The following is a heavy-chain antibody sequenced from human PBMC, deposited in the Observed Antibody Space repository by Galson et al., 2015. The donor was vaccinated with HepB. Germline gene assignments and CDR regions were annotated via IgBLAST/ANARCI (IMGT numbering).Heavy chain of an antibody. V-gene: IGHV1-18*01. Sequence: SVKVSCKASGYTFTRYGISWVRQAPGQGLEWMGRISGYNGDTKYAQKFQGRVTVTTDTSTTTSYMELRSLRSDDTAVYYCARMTLYYYYMDVWGKGTTVTVSS. CDR1: GYTFTRYG. CDR3: ARMTLYYYYMDV. J-gene: IGHJ6*03. CDR2: ISGYNGDT.